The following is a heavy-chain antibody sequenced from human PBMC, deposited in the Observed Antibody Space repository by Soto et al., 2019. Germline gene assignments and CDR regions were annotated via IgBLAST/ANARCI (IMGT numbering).Heavy chain of an antibody. D-gene: IGHD6-19*01. CDR1: GFTFSNYA. J-gene: IGHJ4*02. CDR2: ISGSSDHT. V-gene: IGHV3-23*01. CDR3: AKATYSSGWRYYFDF. Sequence: EVQLWECGGGLVQPGGSLRLSCAASGFTFSNYALSWVRQAPGKGLEWVSAISGSSDHTFYADSVKGRFTISRDNSKSTLYLQVNSLRAEDTAVYYCAKATYSSGWRYYFDFWGQGTQVTVSS.